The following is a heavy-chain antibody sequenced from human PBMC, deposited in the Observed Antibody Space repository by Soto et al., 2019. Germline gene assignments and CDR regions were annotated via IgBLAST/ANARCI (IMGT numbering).Heavy chain of an antibody. D-gene: IGHD6-19*01. J-gene: IGHJ4*02. CDR3: ATSIYSNGWFIH. CDR1: GYTFTDYY. Sequence: VQLVQSGAEVRKAGASVKISCKASGYTFTDYYFHWVRQAPGQGLEWMGIINPGGGATSYPQNFQDRVTMTRDSSTSTVFMDLSSLRSEDTAVYFCATSIYSNGWFIHCGQGTLVTVSS. CDR2: INPGGGAT. V-gene: IGHV1-46*01.